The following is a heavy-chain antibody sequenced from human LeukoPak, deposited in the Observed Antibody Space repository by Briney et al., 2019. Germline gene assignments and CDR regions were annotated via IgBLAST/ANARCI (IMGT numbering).Heavy chain of an antibody. J-gene: IGHJ6*03. CDR3: ARGYYGSGSYYSVSNYYYYMDV. CDR2: ISTSSSTI. Sequence: GGSLRLSCAASGFTFSSYSMNWVRQAPGKGLEWVSYISTSSSTIYYADSVKGRFTISRDNAKNSLYLQMNSLRAEDTALYYCARGYYGSGSYYSVSNYYYYMDVWGKGTTVTISS. V-gene: IGHV3-48*04. D-gene: IGHD3-10*01. CDR1: GFTFSSYS.